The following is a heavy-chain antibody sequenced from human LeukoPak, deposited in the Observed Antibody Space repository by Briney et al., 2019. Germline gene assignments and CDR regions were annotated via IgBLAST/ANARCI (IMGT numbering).Heavy chain of an antibody. V-gene: IGHV3-23*01. CDR1: GFTFNNYL. Sequence: PGGSLRLSCAASGFTFNNYLMSWVRQAPGKGLEWVSVLFTGGGRTLYADSVKGRFTISGDTSRTTLYLQMNGLRAEDTAVYYCAKECDYSPGHKFDLWGQEPWSPSPQ. D-gene: IGHD3-10*01. CDR3: AKECDYSPGHKFDL. J-gene: IGHJ4*01. CDR2: LFTGGGRT.